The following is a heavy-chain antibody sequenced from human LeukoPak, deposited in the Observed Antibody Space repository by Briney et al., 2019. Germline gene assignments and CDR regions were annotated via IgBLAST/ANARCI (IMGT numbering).Heavy chain of an antibody. Sequence: PSETLSLTCTVSGGSINSYYWSWIRQPAGKGLEWIGRVFPSGSTNYNPSLKSPATMSISPSKAQFSLQLTSVTAADTAVYYCARARAAGTWYYTD. V-gene: IGHV4-4*07. CDR1: GGSINSYY. CDR3: ARARAAGTWYYTD. J-gene: IGHJ6*03. CDR2: VFPSGST. D-gene: IGHD6-13*01.